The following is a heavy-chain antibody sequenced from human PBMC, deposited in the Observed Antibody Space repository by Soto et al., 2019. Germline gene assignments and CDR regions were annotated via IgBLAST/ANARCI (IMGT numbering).Heavy chain of an antibody. Sequence: EVQLVESGGVVVQPGGSLRLSCAASGFTFDDYAMHWVRQAPGKGLEWVSLISWDGGSTYYADSVKGRFTISRDNSKHSLYLQMNSLRAEDTALYYCAKDMGVGSKDFGVDPASYYCYCGMDVWGQGTTVTVSS. J-gene: IGHJ6*02. CDR2: ISWDGGST. CDR1: GFTFDDYA. V-gene: IGHV3-43D*04. D-gene: IGHD3-3*01. CDR3: AKDMGVGSKDFGVDPASYYCYCGMDV.